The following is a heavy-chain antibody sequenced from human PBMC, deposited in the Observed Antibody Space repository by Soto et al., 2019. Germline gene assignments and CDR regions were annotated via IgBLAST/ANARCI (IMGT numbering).Heavy chain of an antibody. CDR1: GYPVKNYG. CDR2: ISAYNGDT. J-gene: IGHJ4*02. Sequence: QDHLVQSGAEVKKPGASAKVSCKASGYPVKNYGINWVLQAHGRGLEWVAWISAYNGDTSYAQHLQGRVNVTTEKLTNRAYMELRSRRSNDTAVYFCVLGGMEAGYYGVMDYWGKGAVVSVSS. CDR3: VLGGMEAGYYGVMDY. V-gene: IGHV1-18*04. D-gene: IGHD3-3*01.